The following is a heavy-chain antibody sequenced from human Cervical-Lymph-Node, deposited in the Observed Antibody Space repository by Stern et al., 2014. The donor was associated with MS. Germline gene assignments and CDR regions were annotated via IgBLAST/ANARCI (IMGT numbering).Heavy chain of an antibody. D-gene: IGHD4-11*01. J-gene: IGHJ4*02. V-gene: IGHV3-33*01. CDR1: GFTFSNSG. Sequence: VQLVESGGGVVQPGRSLRLSCAASGFTFSNSGMHWVRQAPGKGLEWLALIWDDGTNKYYIDSVKGRFPISRDNSKNTLYLQMRSLRAEDTAVYYCARERGLHSGNYARYFDYWGQGTLVTVSS. CDR2: IWDDGTNK. CDR3: ARERGLHSGNYARYFDY.